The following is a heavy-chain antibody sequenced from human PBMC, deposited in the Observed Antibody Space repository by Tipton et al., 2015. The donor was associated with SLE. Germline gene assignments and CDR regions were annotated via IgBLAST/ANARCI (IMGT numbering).Heavy chain of an antibody. V-gene: IGHV4-39*07. Sequence: TLSLTCTVSGGSISSSSYYWGWIRQPPGKGLEWIGSIYYSGSTYYNPSLKSRVTISVDTSKNQFSLKLSSVTAADTAVYYCARDRYGTLFDYWGQGTLVTVSS. CDR2: IYYSGST. CDR3: ARDRYGTLFDY. J-gene: IGHJ4*02. CDR1: GGSISSSSYY. D-gene: IGHD3-16*02.